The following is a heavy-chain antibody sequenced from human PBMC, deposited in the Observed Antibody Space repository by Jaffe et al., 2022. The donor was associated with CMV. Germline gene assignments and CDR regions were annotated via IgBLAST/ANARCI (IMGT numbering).Heavy chain of an antibody. J-gene: IGHJ6*02. CDR2: ISGSGGST. V-gene: IGHV3-23*01. D-gene: IGHD6-19*01. CDR1: GFTFSSYA. Sequence: EVQLLESGGGLVQPGGSLRLSCAASGFTFSSYAMSWVRQAPGKGLEWVSAISGSGGSTYYADSVKGRFTISRDNSKNTLYLQMNSLRAEDTAVYYCAKTVTTGYSSGWYLDLAGLGAYYYYYGMDVWGQGTTVTVSS. CDR3: AKTVTTGYSSGWYLDLAGLGAYYYYYGMDV.